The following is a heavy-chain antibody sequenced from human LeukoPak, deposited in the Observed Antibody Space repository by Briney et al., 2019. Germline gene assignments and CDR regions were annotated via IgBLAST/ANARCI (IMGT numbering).Heavy chain of an antibody. CDR3: AREATYSGYDRLDY. Sequence: ASVKVSCKASGYTFTSYGMSWVRQAPGQGLEWMGWISAYNGNTNYAQKLQGRVTMTTDTSTSTAYMELRSLRSDDTAVYYCAREATYSGYDRLDYWGQGTLVTVSS. V-gene: IGHV1-18*04. J-gene: IGHJ4*02. D-gene: IGHD5-12*01. CDR2: ISAYNGNT. CDR1: GYTFTSYG.